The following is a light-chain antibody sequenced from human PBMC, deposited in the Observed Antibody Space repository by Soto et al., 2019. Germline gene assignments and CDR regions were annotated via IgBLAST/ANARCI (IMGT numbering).Light chain of an antibody. CDR3: QKYNSAPLT. Sequence: DIQMTQSPSSLSASVGDRVTITCRASLDISNYLAWYQQKPGKVPKLLIYGASTLKSGVPSRFSGSGFGTDFTLTISSLQPEDVATYYCQKYNSAPLTFGGGTKVEIK. CDR1: LDISNY. CDR2: GAS. J-gene: IGKJ4*01. V-gene: IGKV1-27*01.